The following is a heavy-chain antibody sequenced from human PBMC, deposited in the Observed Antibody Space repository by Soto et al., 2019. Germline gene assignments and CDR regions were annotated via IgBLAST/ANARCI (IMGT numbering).Heavy chain of an antibody. CDR1: EFTFSNYA. Sequence: GGSLRLSCSAFEFTFSNYAMHWVRQAPGRGLEYVSAISSHGHSTYYVDSVKGRFTISRDNSNNTLYLQMSSLTAEDTAVYYCVKGGGVLTAILHYWGPGRLLTVST. V-gene: IGHV3-64D*06. CDR3: VKGGGVLTAILHY. CDR2: ISSHGHST. J-gene: IGHJ4*02. D-gene: IGHD2-21*02.